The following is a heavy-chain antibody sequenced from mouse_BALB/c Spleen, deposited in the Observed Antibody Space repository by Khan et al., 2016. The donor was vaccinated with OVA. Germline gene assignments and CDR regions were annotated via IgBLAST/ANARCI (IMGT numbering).Heavy chain of an antibody. V-gene: IGHV1S135*01. Sequence: EVQLQQSGPELMKPGASVKISCKASGYSFTTYYIHWVLQSHGKSLDWIGYIDPFSGDTTYNQKFKGKATLTVDKSSSTAYIHLNNLTSEDSAVYYCTRHGYVAWFTYWGQGNLVTVSA. J-gene: IGHJ3*01. CDR3: TRHGYVAWFTY. D-gene: IGHD2-2*01. CDR2: IDPFSGDT. CDR1: GYSFTTYY.